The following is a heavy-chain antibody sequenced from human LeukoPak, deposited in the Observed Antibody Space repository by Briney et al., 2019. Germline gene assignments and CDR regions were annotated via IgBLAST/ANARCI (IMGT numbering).Heavy chain of an antibody. CDR2: ISSSSSYI. D-gene: IGHD6-19*01. CDR3: ARDHGSGWYSYYYYYMDV. V-gene: IGHV3-21*01. Sequence: GGSLRLSCAASGFTFSSYAMHWVRQAPGKGLEWVSSISSSSSYIYYADSVKGRFTISRDNAKNSLYLQMNSLRAGDTAVYYCARDHGSGWYSYYYYYMDVWGKGITVTVSS. J-gene: IGHJ6*03. CDR1: GFTFSSYA.